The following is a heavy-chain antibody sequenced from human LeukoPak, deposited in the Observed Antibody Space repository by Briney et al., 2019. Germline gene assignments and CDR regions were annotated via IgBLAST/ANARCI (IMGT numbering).Heavy chain of an antibody. CDR2: INPNSGGT. D-gene: IGHD2-15*01. CDR3: ARDEDGYIDY. Sequence: ASAMVFCKASGDSFIAYYMHWVRQAPGQGLEWMGWINPNSGGTNYAQKFQDRVTMTRDTSISTAYMELSRLRSDDTAVYYCARDEDGYIDYWGQGTLVTVSS. V-gene: IGHV1-2*02. J-gene: IGHJ4*02. CDR1: GDSFIAYY.